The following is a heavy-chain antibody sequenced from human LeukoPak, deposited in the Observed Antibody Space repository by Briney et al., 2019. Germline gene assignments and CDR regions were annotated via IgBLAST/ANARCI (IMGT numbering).Heavy chain of an antibody. Sequence: SVKVSCKASGGTSSSYGISWVRQAPGQGLEWMGRIIPIVGIASYAQKFQGRVTITADKSTSTAYMELSSLRSEDTAVYYCARDLGGVVPAANWGQGTLVTVSS. CDR3: ARDLGGVVPAAN. V-gene: IGHV1-69*04. CDR1: GGTSSSYG. J-gene: IGHJ4*02. CDR2: IIPIVGIA. D-gene: IGHD2-2*01.